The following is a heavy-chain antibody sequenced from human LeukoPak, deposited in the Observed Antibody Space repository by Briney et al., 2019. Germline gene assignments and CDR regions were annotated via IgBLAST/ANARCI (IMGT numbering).Heavy chain of an antibody. Sequence: SQTLSLTCTVSGGSISSGGYYWSWIRQPPGKGLEWIGYIYHSGSTYYNPSLKSRVTISVDRSKNQFSLKLSSVTAADTAVYYCARVPEGKTFFDYWGQGTLVSVSS. CDR1: GGSISSGGYY. CDR2: IYHSGST. CDR3: ARVPEGKTFFDY. J-gene: IGHJ4*01. V-gene: IGHV4-30-2*01.